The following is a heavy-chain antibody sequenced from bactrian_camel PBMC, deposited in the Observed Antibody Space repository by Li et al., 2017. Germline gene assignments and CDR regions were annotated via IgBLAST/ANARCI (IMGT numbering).Heavy chain of an antibody. CDR1: GNTYNY. Sequence: VQLVESGGGSVQAGGSLRLACVASGNTYNYMAWFRQAPGKEREGVASISRRGGSTLTDSVKGRFTISQDNVKNTVYLQMNDLKPEDTAMYYCAADELVTRLKGLQTCDPNHYDYPDWGQGTQVTVS. V-gene: IGHV3S63*01. CDR3: AADELVTRLKGLQTCDPNHYDYPD. D-gene: IGHD4*01. CDR2: ISRRGGST. J-gene: IGHJ4*01.